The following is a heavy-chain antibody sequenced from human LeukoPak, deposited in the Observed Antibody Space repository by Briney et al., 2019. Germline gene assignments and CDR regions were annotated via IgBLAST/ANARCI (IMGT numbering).Heavy chain of an antibody. J-gene: IGHJ4*02. D-gene: IGHD2-2*01. V-gene: IGHV1-18*01. Sequence: ASVKVSCKASGYTFTSYGISWVRHAHGQGLELMGWISAYNGNTNYAQKFQGRVTMTTDTSTSTAYMELRSLRSDDTAVYYCARGGRQLLFWAKDYWGQGTLVTVSS. CDR2: ISAYNGNT. CDR3: ARGGRQLLFWAKDY. CDR1: GYTFTSYG.